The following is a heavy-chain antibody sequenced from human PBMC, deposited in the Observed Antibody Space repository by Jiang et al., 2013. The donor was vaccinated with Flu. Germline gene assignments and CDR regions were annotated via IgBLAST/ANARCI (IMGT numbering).Heavy chain of an antibody. CDR1: GWLHQQWWLL. V-gene: IGHV4-30-2*01. D-gene: IGHD6-13*01. CDR3: ARFPSSNWYFDY. Sequence: SGLVKPSQTLSLTCTVSGWLHQQWWLLLELDPPAPEGRAWSGVGYIYHSGSTYYHPSLRSRVTMSLDRSNNHFSLKLTSVDPADTAVYYCARFPSSNWYFDYWGQGTLVTVSS. J-gene: IGHJ4*02. CDR2: IYHSGST.